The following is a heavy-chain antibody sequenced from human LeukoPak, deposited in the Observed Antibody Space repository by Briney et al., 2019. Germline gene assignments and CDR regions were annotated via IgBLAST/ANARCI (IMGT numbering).Heavy chain of an antibody. Sequence: PSETLSLTCTVSAGSISSSNYYWGWIRQPPGKGLEWIGRIYHSGSTYYNPSLKSRVTISVDTSKNQFSLKLSSVTAADTAVYYCARDSFSYYYDSSGYLNYWGQGTLVTVSS. CDR3: ARDSFSYYYDSSGYLNY. CDR1: AGSISSSNYY. J-gene: IGHJ4*02. CDR2: IYHSGST. D-gene: IGHD3-22*01. V-gene: IGHV4-39*07.